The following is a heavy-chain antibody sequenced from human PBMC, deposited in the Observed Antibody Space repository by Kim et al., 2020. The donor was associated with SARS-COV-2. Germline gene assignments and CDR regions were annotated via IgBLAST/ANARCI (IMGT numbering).Heavy chain of an antibody. D-gene: IGHD3-9*01. CDR3: ARGYDILTGNFAVAWFDP. V-gene: IGHV7-4-1*02. CDR2: INTNTGNP. CDR1: GYTFTSYA. Sequence: ASVKVSCKASGYTFTSYAMNWVRQAPGQGLEWMGWINTNTGNPTYVQGFTGRYVFSLDTSVSTAYLQISSLKAEDTAVYYCARGYDILTGNFAVAWFDPWGQGTLVTVSS. J-gene: IGHJ5*02.